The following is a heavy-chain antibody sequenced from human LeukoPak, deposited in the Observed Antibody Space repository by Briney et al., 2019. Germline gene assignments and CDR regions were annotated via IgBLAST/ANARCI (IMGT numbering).Heavy chain of an antibody. J-gene: IGHJ5*02. D-gene: IGHD3-3*01. CDR2: INHSGST. CDR3: ARGGTIFGVVLLDP. V-gene: IGHV4-34*01. CDR1: GGSFSGYY. Sequence: PSETLSLICAVYGGSFSGYYWSWIRQSPGKGLEWIGEINHSGSTNYNPSLKSRVTISLDTSKNQFSLKLSSVTAADTAVYYCARGGTIFGVVLLDPWGQGTLVTVSS.